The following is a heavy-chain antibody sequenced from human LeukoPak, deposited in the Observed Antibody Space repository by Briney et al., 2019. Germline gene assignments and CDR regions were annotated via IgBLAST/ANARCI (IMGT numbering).Heavy chain of an antibody. CDR1: GYTFTCYY. CDR3: ARKASGSYTPFDP. CDR2: INPNSGGT. V-gene: IGHV1-2*02. D-gene: IGHD3-10*01. Sequence: ASVKVSCKASGYTFTCYYMHWVRQAPGQGLEWMGWINPNSGGTNYAQKFQGRVTMTRDTSISTAYMELSRLRSDDTAVYACARKASGSYTPFDPWGQGTLVTVSS. J-gene: IGHJ5*02.